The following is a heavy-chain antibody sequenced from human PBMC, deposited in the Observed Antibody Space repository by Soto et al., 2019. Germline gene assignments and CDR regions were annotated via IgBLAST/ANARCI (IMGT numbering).Heavy chain of an antibody. CDR3: AKVGYYDFWSGYSFDY. CDR2: ISAYNGNT. Sequence: ASVKVSCKASGYTFTSYGISWVRQAPGQGLEWMGWISAYNGNTNYAQKLQGRVTMTTDTSTSTAYMELRSLRSDDTAVYYCAKVGYYDFWSGYSFDYWGQGTLVTVSS. CDR1: GYTFTSYG. D-gene: IGHD3-3*01. J-gene: IGHJ4*02. V-gene: IGHV1-18*01.